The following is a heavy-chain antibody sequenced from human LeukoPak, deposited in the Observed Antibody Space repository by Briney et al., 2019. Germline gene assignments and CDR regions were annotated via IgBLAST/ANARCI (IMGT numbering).Heavy chain of an antibody. J-gene: IGHJ6*02. CDR3: ARAPGYYYDSSGYQLNTNYYYYGMDV. D-gene: IGHD3-22*01. Sequence: SVKVSCKASGGTFSSYAISWVRRAPGQGLEWMGGIIPIFGTANYAQKFQGRVTITADESTSTAYMELSSLRSEDTAVYYCARAPGYYYDSSGYQLNTNYYYYGMDVWGQGTTVTVSS. CDR1: GGTFSSYA. CDR2: IIPIFGTA. V-gene: IGHV1-69*13.